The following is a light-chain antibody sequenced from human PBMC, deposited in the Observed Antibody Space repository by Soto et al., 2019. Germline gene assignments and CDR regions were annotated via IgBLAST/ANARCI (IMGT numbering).Light chain of an antibody. Sequence: VLTQSPDSLSLSPGERATLSCRADQYISTKLAWYQQKPGQAPRLLFSGASNRATDTPDRFSGSGSGTDFTLIISSLEPEDFGVYYCQQRSNWPPVTFGGGTKVEIK. J-gene: IGKJ4*01. CDR2: GAS. CDR3: QQRSNWPPVT. V-gene: IGKV3-11*01. CDR1: QYISTK.